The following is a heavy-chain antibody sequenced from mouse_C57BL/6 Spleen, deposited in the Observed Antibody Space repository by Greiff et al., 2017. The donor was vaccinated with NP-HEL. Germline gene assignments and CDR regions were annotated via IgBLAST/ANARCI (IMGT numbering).Heavy chain of an antibody. D-gene: IGHD1-3*01. CDR1: GYTFTGYW. Sequence: QVQLQQPGAELMKPGASVKFSCKATGYTFTGYWIHWVKQRPGQGLEWIGMIHPNSGSTNYNEKFKSKATLTVDKSSSTAYMQLSSLTSEDSAVYDCASLKDFADWGKGTMVTVSA. V-gene: IGHV1-64*01. CDR2: IHPNSGST. J-gene: IGHJ3*01. CDR3: ASLKDFAD.